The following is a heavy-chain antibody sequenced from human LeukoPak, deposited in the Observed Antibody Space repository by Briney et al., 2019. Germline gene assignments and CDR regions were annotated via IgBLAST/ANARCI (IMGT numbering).Heavy chain of an antibody. Sequence: ASVKVSCKASGGTFSSYAISWVRQAPGQGLEWMGWISAYNGNTNYAQKLQGRVTMTTDTSTSTAYMELRSLRSDDTAVYYCARGSSGYIRGDFDYWGQGTLVTVSS. D-gene: IGHD3-22*01. CDR1: GGTFSSYA. CDR3: ARGSSGYIRGDFDY. CDR2: ISAYNGNT. V-gene: IGHV1-18*01. J-gene: IGHJ4*02.